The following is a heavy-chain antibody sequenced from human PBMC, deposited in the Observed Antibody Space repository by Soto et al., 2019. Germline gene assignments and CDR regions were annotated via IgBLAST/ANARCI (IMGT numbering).Heavy chain of an antibody. Sequence: GGSLRLSCAASGFTFSSYWMSWVRQAPGKGLEWVANIKQDGSEKYYVDSVKGRFTISRDNAKNSLYLQMNSLRAEDTAVYYCARDSGLEWLLYYYYYYMDIWGKGTTVTVSS. V-gene: IGHV3-7*01. D-gene: IGHD3-3*01. CDR1: GFTFSSYW. CDR3: ARDSGLEWLLYYYYYYMDI. J-gene: IGHJ6*03. CDR2: IKQDGSEK.